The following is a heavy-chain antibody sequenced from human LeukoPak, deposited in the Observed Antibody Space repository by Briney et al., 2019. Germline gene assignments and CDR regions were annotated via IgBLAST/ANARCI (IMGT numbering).Heavy chain of an antibody. Sequence: GGSLRLSCAASGFTFSRYSMNWVRQAPGKGLEWVSSISISSSYIYYADSVKGRFTMSRDNAKNSLYLQVNSLRAEDTAVYYCARRRLRGYSYVHWYFDLWGRGTLVTVSS. CDR2: ISISSSYI. J-gene: IGHJ2*01. CDR3: ARRRLRGYSYVHWYFDL. V-gene: IGHV3-21*01. D-gene: IGHD5-18*01. CDR1: GFTFSRYS.